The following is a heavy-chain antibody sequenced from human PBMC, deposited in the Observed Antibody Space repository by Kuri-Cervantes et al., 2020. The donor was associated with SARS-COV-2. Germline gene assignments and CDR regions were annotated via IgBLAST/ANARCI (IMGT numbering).Heavy chain of an antibody. V-gene: IGHV3-21*01. CDR2: ISSSSSYI. J-gene: IGHJ4*02. D-gene: IGHD2-2*02. CDR3: ASFYCNETGCYMYSFGY. Sequence: LSLTCAASGFTFCSYSMNWVRQAPGKGLEWVSSISSSSSYIYYADSVKGRFTISRDNAKNSLYLQMNSLRAEDTAVYYCASFYCNETGCYMYSFGYWGQGTLVTVSS. CDR1: GFTFCSYS.